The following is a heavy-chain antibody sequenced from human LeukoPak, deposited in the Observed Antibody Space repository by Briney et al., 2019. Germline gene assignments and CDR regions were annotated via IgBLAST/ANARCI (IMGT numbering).Heavy chain of an antibody. CDR3: ARDSRIAARPYYYGMDV. J-gene: IGHJ6*02. CDR2: IYYSGST. D-gene: IGHD6-6*01. V-gene: IGHV4-61*01. CDR1: GDSISSSSYY. Sequence: SETLSLTCTVSGDSISSSSYYWSWIRQPPGKGLEWIGYIYYSGSTNYNPSLKSRVTISVDTSKNQFSLKLSSVTAADTAVYYCARDSRIAARPYYYGMDVWGQGTTVTVSS.